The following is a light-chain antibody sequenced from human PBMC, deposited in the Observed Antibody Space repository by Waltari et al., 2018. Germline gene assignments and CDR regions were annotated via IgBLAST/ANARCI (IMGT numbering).Light chain of an antibody. Sequence: QSVLTQPPSASATPGQRVSISCSGSSSNIGSNYVYWYQHHPATAPKLLLQRNNQRPSGVPDRFSGSNSGTSASLAIGGLRSEDEADYYCAAWDDNLNLWVFGGGTKLTVL. CDR2: RNN. V-gene: IGLV1-47*01. J-gene: IGLJ3*02. CDR3: AAWDDNLNLWV. CDR1: SSNIGSNY.